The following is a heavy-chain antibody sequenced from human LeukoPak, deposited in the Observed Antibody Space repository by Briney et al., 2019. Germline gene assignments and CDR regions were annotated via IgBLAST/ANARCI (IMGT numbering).Heavy chain of an antibody. CDR2: IKAVGSEK. Sequence: GGSLRLSCAASGFTFTDYLMTWVRQAPGKGLEWVADIKAVGSEKYYVDSVKGRFTISRDNSKNTLYLQMNSLRAEDTAVYYCAREGRWLPSHLGAFDIWGQGTMVTVSS. J-gene: IGHJ3*02. CDR1: GFTFTDYL. CDR3: AREGRWLPSHLGAFDI. D-gene: IGHD5-24*01. V-gene: IGHV3-7*03.